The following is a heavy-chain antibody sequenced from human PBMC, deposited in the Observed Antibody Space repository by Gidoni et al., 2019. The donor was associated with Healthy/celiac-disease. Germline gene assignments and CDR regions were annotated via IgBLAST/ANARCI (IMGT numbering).Heavy chain of an antibody. D-gene: IGHD6-13*01. Sequence: EVQLLESGGGLVQPGGYLTLSCSASGFPFRRYAMSWVRQETGKGREWVSAISGSGGSTYYADSVKGRLTISRENSKNTLYLQMNSLRAEDTAVYYCALDRQQLVRSAFDIWGQGTMVTVSS. V-gene: IGHV3-23*01. CDR2: ISGSGGST. CDR1: GFPFRRYA. J-gene: IGHJ3*02. CDR3: ALDRQQLVRSAFDI.